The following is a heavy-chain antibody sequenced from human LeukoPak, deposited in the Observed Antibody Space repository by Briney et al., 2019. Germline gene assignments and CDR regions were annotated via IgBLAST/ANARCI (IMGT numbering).Heavy chain of an antibody. V-gene: IGHV3-33*01. D-gene: IGHD2-21*02. CDR3: ARERCGGDCYFDY. J-gene: IGHJ4*02. Sequence: GRSLRLSCAASGFTFSIYGMHWVRQAPGKGLEWVAVIWYDGSNKYYADSVKGRFTISRDNSKNTLYLQMNSLRAEDTAVYYCARERCGGDCYFDYWGQGTLVTVSS. CDR1: GFTFSIYG. CDR2: IWYDGSNK.